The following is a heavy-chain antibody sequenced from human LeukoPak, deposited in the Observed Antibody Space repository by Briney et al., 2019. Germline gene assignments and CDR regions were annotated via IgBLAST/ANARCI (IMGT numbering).Heavy chain of an antibody. CDR3: ARGGSDDYCDY. CDR1: GYTFTGYY. V-gene: IGHV1-2*02. D-gene: IGHD2-15*01. J-gene: IGHJ4*02. Sequence: ASVKVSCKASGYTFTGYYMHWVRQAPGQGLEWMGWVNPNAGGTNYAQKFQGRVTMTRDTSITTAYMEVSRLTSDDTAVYFCARGGSDDYCDYWGQGTLVTVSS. CDR2: VNPNAGGT.